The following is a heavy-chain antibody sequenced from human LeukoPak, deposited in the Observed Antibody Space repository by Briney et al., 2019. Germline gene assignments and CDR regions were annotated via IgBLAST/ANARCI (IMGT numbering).Heavy chain of an antibody. V-gene: IGHV4-59*04. Sequence: SETLSLTCTVSGGSISSYYWDWIRQPPGKGLEWIGAIYHSGSTYYNPSLRSRVTISVDTSKNQFSLKLSSVTAADTAVYYCARLGIVATRFDYWGQGTLVTVSS. J-gene: IGHJ4*02. CDR1: GGSISSYY. CDR3: ARLGIVATRFDY. D-gene: IGHD5-12*01. CDR2: IYHSGST.